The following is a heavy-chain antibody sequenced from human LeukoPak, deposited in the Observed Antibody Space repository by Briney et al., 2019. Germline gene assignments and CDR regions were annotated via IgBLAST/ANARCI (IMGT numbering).Heavy chain of an antibody. V-gene: IGHV4-59*01. Sequence: SETLSLTCTVSGGSISSYYWSWIRQPPGKGLEWIGYIHYSGSTNYNPSLKSRVTISVDTSKNQFSLKLSSVTAADTAVYYCARVATTVTLFDYWGQGTLVTVSS. CDR2: IHYSGST. J-gene: IGHJ4*02. D-gene: IGHD4-17*01. CDR3: ARVATTVTLFDY. CDR1: GGSISSYY.